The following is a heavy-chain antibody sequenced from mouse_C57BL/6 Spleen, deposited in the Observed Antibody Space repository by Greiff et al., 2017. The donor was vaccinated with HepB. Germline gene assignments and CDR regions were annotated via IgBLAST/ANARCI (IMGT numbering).Heavy chain of an antibody. J-gene: IGHJ2*01. Sequence: VQGVESGPELVKPGASVKISCKASGYAFSSSWMNWVKQRPGKGLEWIGRIYPGDGDTNYNGKFKGKATLTADKSSSTAYMQLSSLTSEDSAVYFCARQDDGYYDFDYWGQGTTLTVSS. CDR1: GYAFSSSW. D-gene: IGHD2-3*01. CDR3: ARQDDGYYDFDY. V-gene: IGHV1-82*01. CDR2: IYPGDGDT.